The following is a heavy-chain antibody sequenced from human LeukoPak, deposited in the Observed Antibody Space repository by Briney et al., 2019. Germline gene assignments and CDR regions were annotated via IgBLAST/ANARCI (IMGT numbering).Heavy chain of an antibody. Sequence: PGGSLRLSCAASEFTVSSHYMSWVRQAPGKGLEWVSVIYSDGSTYYADSVKGRFTISRDTSKNTLYLQMNSLRAEDTAVYYCASAAPISEYTYAYDYWGQGTLVTVSS. CDR3: ASAAPISEYTYAYDY. CDR1: EFTVSSHY. CDR2: IYSDGST. V-gene: IGHV3-53*01. J-gene: IGHJ4*02. D-gene: IGHD5-18*01.